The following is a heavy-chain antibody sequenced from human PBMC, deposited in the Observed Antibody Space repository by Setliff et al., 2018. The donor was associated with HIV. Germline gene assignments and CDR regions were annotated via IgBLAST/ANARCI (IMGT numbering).Heavy chain of an antibody. J-gene: IGHJ6*02. CDR1: GYTFTGYY. Sequence: GASVKVSCKASGYTFTGYYMHWVRQAPGQGLEWMGWINPNSGGTNYAQKFQGRVTMTRDTSISTAYMELSRLRSDDTAVYYCARSGYSSSWYLDYYYCYGMDVWCQGTTVTVSS. CDR2: INPNSGGT. D-gene: IGHD6-13*01. CDR3: ARSGYSSSWYLDYYYCYGMDV. V-gene: IGHV1-2*02.